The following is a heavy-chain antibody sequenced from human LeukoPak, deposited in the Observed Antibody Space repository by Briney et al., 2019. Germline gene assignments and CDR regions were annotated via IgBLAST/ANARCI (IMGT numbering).Heavy chain of an antibody. D-gene: IGHD2-2*03. Sequence: SETLSLTCAVYGGSFSGYYWSWIRQPPGKGLEWIGEINHSGSTNYNPSLKSRVTISVDTSKNQFSLKLSSVTAADTAVYYCAREGMDRDFDYWGQGTLVTVSS. CDR2: INHSGST. J-gene: IGHJ4*02. CDR1: GGSFSGYY. CDR3: AREGMDRDFDY. V-gene: IGHV4-34*01.